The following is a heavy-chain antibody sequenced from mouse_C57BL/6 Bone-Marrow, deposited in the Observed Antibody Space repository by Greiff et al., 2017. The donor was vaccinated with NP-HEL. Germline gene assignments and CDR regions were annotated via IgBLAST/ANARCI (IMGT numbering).Heavy chain of an antibody. D-gene: IGHD3-3*01. Sequence: EVQVVESGGGLVKPGGSLKLSCAASGFTFSDYGMHWVRQAPEKGLEWVAYISTGCSTIYYAETVKGRFTISRDNAKNTLFLQMTSLRSEDTAMYYCARRRLGYAMDYWGQGTSVTVSS. V-gene: IGHV5-17*01. CDR1: GFTFSDYG. CDR2: ISTGCSTI. J-gene: IGHJ4*01. CDR3: ARRRLGYAMDY.